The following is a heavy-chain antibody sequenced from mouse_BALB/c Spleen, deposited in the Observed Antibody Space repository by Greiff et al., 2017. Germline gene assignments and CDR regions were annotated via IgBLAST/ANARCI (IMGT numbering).Heavy chain of an antibody. CDR3: ARDRYDGDWYFDV. CDR2: INPSSGYT. Sequence: VQLQQSAAELARPGASVKMSCKASGYTFTSYTMHWVKQRPGQGLEWIGYINPSSGYTEYNQKFKDKTTLTADKSSSTAYMQLSSLTSEDSAVYYCARDRYDGDWYFDVWGAGTTVTVSS. CDR1: GYTFTSYT. D-gene: IGHD2-14*01. J-gene: IGHJ1*01. V-gene: IGHV1-4*02.